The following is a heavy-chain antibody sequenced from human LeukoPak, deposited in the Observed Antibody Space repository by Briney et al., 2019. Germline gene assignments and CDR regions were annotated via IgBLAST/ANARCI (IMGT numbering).Heavy chain of an antibody. J-gene: IGHJ1*01. Sequence: PSQTLSLTCTVSGGSISSGGYYWSWIRQPPGKGLEWIGEINHSGSTNYNPSLKSRVTISVDTSKNQFSLKLSSVTAADTAVYYCARVGASYGGNSRKYFQHWGQGTLVTVSS. CDR2: INHSGST. D-gene: IGHD2-21*02. CDR3: ARVGASYGGNSRKYFQH. CDR1: GGSISSGGYY. V-gene: IGHV4-30-2*01.